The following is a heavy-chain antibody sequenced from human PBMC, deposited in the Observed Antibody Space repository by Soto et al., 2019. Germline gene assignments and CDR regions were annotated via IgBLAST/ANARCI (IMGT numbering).Heavy chain of an antibody. D-gene: IGHD3-16*02. J-gene: IGHJ4*02. CDR1: GFTFSSYA. CDR3: AKDYYDYIWGSYHTPFDY. Sequence: GGSLRLSCAASGFTFSSYAMSWVRQAPGKGLEWVSAISGSGGSTYYADSVKGRFTISRDNSKNTLYLQMNSLRAEDTAVYYCAKDYYDYIWGSYHTPFDYWGQGTLVTVSS. V-gene: IGHV3-23*01. CDR2: ISGSGGST.